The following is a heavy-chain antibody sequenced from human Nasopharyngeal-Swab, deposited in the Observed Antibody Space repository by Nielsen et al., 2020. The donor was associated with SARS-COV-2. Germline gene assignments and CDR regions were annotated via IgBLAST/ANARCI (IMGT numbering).Heavy chain of an antibody. CDR3: ARESVNDAFDI. V-gene: IGHV1-46*01. CDR2: INPSGRST. J-gene: IGHJ3*02. CDR1: GYTFTSYY. Sequence: ASVKVSCKASGYTFTSYYMHWVRQAPGQGLEWMGIINPSGRSTSYAQKFQGRVTMTRDTSTSTVYMELSSLRSEDTAVYYCARESVNDAFDIWGQGTMVTVSS.